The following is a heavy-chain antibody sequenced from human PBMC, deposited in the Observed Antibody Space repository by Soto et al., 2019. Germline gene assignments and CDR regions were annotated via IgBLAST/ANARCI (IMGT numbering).Heavy chain of an antibody. CDR2: ISYDGSNK. CDR1: GFTFSGYG. D-gene: IGHD3-3*01. CDR3: AKDLALEYYYYYGMDV. V-gene: IGHV3-30*18. J-gene: IGHJ6*02. Sequence: PGGSLRLSCAASGFTFSGYGMHWVRQAPGKGLEWVAVISYDGSNKYYADSVKGRFTISRDNSKNTLYLQMNSLRAEDTAVYYCAKDLALEYYYYYGMDVWGQGTTVTVSS.